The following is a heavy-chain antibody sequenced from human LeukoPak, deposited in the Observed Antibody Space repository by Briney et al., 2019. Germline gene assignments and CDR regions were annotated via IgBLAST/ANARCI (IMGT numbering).Heavy chain of an antibody. Sequence: ASVKVSCKASGYTFTSYGISWVRQAPGQGLEWMGWISAYNGNTNFAQKLQGRVTMTTDTSTSTAYMELRSLRSDDTAVYYCARASSSWYYFDYWGQGTLVTVSS. D-gene: IGHD6-13*01. CDR2: ISAYNGNT. CDR3: ARASSSWYYFDY. J-gene: IGHJ4*02. V-gene: IGHV1-18*01. CDR1: GYTFTSYG.